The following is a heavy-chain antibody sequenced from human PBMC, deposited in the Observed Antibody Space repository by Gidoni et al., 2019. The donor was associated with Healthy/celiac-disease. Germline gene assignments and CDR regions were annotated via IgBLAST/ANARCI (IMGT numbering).Heavy chain of an antibody. CDR1: GFTFSSYS. V-gene: IGHV3-48*02. D-gene: IGHD6-6*01. CDR2: ISSSSSTI. J-gene: IGHJ4*02. Sequence: EVQLVESGGGLVQPGGSLRLSCAASGFTFSSYSMNWVRQAPGKGLEWVSYISSSSSTIYYADSVKGRFTISRDNAKNSLYLQMNSLRDEDTAVYYCARTQYSSSSFAFDYWGQGTLVTVSS. CDR3: ARTQYSSSSFAFDY.